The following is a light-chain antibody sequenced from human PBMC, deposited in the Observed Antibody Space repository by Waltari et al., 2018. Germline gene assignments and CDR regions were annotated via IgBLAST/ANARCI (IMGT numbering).Light chain of an antibody. CDR2: GAS. CDR3: QQYARSGYT. V-gene: IGKV3-20*01. J-gene: IGKJ2*01. Sequence: EVVLTQFPGTLSLSPGERATLSCRANQTVSSSSLAWYQQTPGQAPRLLIFGASRRATDIPDRFSGSGSGTDFTLTISRLTPDDFAVYYCQQYARSGYTFGQVTKLEIK. CDR1: QTVSSSS.